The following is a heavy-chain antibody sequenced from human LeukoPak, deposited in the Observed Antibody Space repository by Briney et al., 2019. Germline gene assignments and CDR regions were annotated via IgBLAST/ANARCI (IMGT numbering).Heavy chain of an antibody. J-gene: IGHJ4*02. CDR2: IAYDGSDK. CDR3: ARGGPDSSSGSFDY. Sequence: PGRSLRLSCAASGFTFSNYAIHWVRQAPGKGLEWVVVIAYDGSDKYYADSVNGRFTISRDNSKNTLYLQMNSLRPEDTAVYYCARGGPDSSSGSFDYWGQGTLVTVSS. CDR1: GFTFSNYA. V-gene: IGHV3-30*01. D-gene: IGHD6-6*01.